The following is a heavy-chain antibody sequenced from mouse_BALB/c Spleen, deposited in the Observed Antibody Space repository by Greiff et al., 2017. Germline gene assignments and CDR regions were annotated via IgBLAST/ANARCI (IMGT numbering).Heavy chain of an antibody. CDR3: AKSDYDYDGAWFAY. Sequence: VQLQQSGPSLVQPSQSLSITCTVSGFSLTSYGVHWVRQSPGKGLEWLGVIWRGGSTDYNAAFMSRLSITKDNSKSQVFFKMNSLQADDTAIYYCAKSDYDYDGAWFAYWGQGTLVTVSA. V-gene: IGHV2-5-1*01. CDR1: GFSLTSYG. D-gene: IGHD2-4*01. J-gene: IGHJ3*01. CDR2: IWRGGST.